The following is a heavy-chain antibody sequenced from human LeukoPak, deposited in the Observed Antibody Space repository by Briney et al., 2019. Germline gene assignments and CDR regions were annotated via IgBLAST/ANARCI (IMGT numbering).Heavy chain of an antibody. J-gene: IGHJ4*02. CDR3: ARGYADTGFWSGYKGGLDY. D-gene: IGHD3-3*01. CDR1: GFTFDDYG. Sequence: GGSLRLSCAASGFTFDDYGMSWVRQAPGKGLEWVSGINWNGGSTGYADSVKGRFTISRDNAKNSLYLQMNSLRAEDTALYYCARGYADTGFWSGYKGGLDYWGQGTLVTVSS. CDR2: INWNGGST. V-gene: IGHV3-20*04.